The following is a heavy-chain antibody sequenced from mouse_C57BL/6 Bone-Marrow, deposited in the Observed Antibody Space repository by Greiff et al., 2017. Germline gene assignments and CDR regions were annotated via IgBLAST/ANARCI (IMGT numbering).Heavy chain of an antibody. V-gene: IGHV5-4*03. CDR1: GFTFSSYA. CDR3: ATTTALDY. CDR2: ISDGGSYT. Sequence: EVNLVESGGGLVKPGGSLKLSCAASGFTFSSYAMSWVRQTPEKRLEWVATISDGGSYTYYPDNVKGRFTISRDNAKNNLYLQMSHLKSEDTAMYYCATTTALDYWGQGTTLTVSS. D-gene: IGHD1-2*01. J-gene: IGHJ2*01.